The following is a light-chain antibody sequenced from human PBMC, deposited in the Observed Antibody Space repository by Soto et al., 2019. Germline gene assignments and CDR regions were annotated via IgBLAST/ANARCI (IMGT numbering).Light chain of an antibody. CDR2: GDS. Sequence: SVLTQPPSVSGAPGQRVTISCTGGSSDIGADSDVHWYQQLPGTAPRLLIYGDSNRPSGVPARFSGSKSGSSASLAITGLQAEDEADYYCQSYDSRLSGHVVFGGGTKLTVL. V-gene: IGLV1-40*01. CDR3: QSYDSRLSGHVV. J-gene: IGLJ2*01. CDR1: SSDIGADSD.